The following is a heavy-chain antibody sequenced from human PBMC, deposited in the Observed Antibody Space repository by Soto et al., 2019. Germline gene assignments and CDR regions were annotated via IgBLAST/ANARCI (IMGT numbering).Heavy chain of an antibody. CDR2: IYHSGNT. Sequence: TLSLTCAASGGSISSGGYSWTWIRQPPGKGLEWIGYIYHSGNTYYNPSLKSRVTISGDRSKNQFTLNLSSVTAADTAVYYCASNVAAADALDVCGQGTMVTVSS. D-gene: IGHD2-15*01. CDR3: ASNVAAADALDV. V-gene: IGHV4-30-2*01. CDR1: GGSISSGGYS. J-gene: IGHJ3*01.